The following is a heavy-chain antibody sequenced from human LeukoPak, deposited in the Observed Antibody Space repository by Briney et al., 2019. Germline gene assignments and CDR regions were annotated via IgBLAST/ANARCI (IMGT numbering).Heavy chain of an antibody. CDR3: AREVYDSSGYYPDY. J-gene: IGHJ4*02. CDR2: INSDGSGT. D-gene: IGHD3-22*01. CDR1: GFTFSNYW. V-gene: IGHV3-74*03. Sequence: GGSLRLSCAASGFTFSNYWMHWVRQAPGQGLVWVSHINSDGSGTTYADSVKGRFTISRDNAKNTLYLQMNSLRVEDTAVYYCAREVYDSSGYYPDYWGQGTLVTVSS.